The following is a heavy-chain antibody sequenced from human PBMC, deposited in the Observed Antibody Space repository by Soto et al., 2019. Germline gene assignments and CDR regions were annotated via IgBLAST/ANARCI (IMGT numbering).Heavy chain of an antibody. Sequence: SETLSLTCAVYGGSFSGYYWGWIRQPPGKGLEWIGEINHSGSTNYNPSLKSRVTISVDTSKNQFSLKLSSVTAADTAVYYCAVEYSSSAVHTSPGGFDYWGQGTLVTVSS. V-gene: IGHV4-34*01. J-gene: IGHJ4*02. CDR1: GGSFSGYY. D-gene: IGHD6-6*01. CDR2: INHSGST. CDR3: AVEYSSSAVHTSPGGFDY.